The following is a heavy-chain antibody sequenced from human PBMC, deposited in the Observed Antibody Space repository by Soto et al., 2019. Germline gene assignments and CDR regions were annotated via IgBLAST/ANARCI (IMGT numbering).Heavy chain of an antibody. J-gene: IGHJ4*02. CDR3: AKVYSSSDPYFDY. Sequence: GGSLRLSCAASGFTFDDYAMHWVRQAPGKGLEWVSGISWNSGSIGYADSGKGRFTISRDKAKNSLYLQMNSLRAEDTALYYCAKVYSSSDPYFDYWGQGTLVTVSS. V-gene: IGHV3-9*01. D-gene: IGHD6-6*01. CDR2: ISWNSGSI. CDR1: GFTFDDYA.